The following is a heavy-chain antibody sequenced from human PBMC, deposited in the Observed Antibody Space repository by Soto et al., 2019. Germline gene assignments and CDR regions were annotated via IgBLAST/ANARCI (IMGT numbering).Heavy chain of an antibody. CDR1: GGTFSSYA. Sequence: QVQLVQSGAEVKKPGSSVKVSCKASGGTFSSYAISWVRQAPGQGLEWMGGIIPIFGTANYAKKFQGRVTSTGDESTSTAYRERSRLRYEDTAVYYCARGGNAPNGSSWYEYYDGMDVWGQGTTVTVSS. J-gene: IGHJ6*02. V-gene: IGHV1-69*12. CDR3: ARGGNAPNGSSWYEYYDGMDV. D-gene: IGHD6-13*01. CDR2: IIPIFGTA.